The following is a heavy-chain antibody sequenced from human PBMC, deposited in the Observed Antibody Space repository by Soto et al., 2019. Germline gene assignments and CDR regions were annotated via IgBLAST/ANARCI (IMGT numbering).Heavy chain of an antibody. Sequence: SETLSLTCTVSGGSVTSTSYYWSWIRQPPGKGLEWIGYMHYSGSTNYNPSLKSRVTISVDTSKNQFSLKLSSVTAADTAVYYCARDFGADLAMLYLPSTYYYDSSGYCYYFDYWGQGTLVTVSS. D-gene: IGHD3-22*01. V-gene: IGHV4-61*01. CDR3: ARDFGADLAMLYLPSTYYYDSSGYCYYFDY. CDR1: GGSVTSTSYY. J-gene: IGHJ4*02. CDR2: MHYSGST.